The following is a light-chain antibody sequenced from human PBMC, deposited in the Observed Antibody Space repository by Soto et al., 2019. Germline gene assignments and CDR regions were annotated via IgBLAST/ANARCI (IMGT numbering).Light chain of an antibody. Sequence: EIVLTQSPATLSLSPGERVTLSCRASQSVSSYLAWYQQKPGQAPRLLIYDASNRATGTPARFSGSGSGTDFTLTINSLEPEDFAVYYCQQRSNWPPTFGLGTKVEIK. V-gene: IGKV3-11*01. J-gene: IGKJ1*01. CDR2: DAS. CDR1: QSVSSY. CDR3: QQRSNWPPT.